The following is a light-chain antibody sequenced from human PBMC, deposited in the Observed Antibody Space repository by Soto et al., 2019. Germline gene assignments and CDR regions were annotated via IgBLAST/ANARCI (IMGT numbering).Light chain of an antibody. CDR2: DAS. V-gene: IGKV3-11*01. J-gene: IGKJ5*01. CDR3: QKRINWYLPIT. CDR1: QSVSRY. Sequence: IVLTQSPDTLSLSPLEIATLSFMASQSVSRYLSWYQQKPGQALRLLIHDASQRATGIPIRFSGSGSESDLTLTISSLEPEDVAVYYCQKRINWYLPITFGQGSQLEIK.